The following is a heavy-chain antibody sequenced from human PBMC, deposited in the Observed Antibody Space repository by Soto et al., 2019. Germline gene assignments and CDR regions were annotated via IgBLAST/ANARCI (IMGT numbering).Heavy chain of an antibody. J-gene: IGHJ6*02. CDR2: VSFDSKNK. V-gene: IGHV3-33*03. Sequence: LVESGGGVVQPGRSLTLSCGGSGFSFESYSMHWVRQAPGKGLEWVATVSFDSKNKYYIDSVEGRFTLSRDNAKNIVYPQMNSLRHDDTAVYYCAKETVQTTYSFYGMDVWGPGTTVTVSS. D-gene: IGHD4-4*01. CDR3: AKETVQTTYSFYGMDV. CDR1: GFSFESYS.